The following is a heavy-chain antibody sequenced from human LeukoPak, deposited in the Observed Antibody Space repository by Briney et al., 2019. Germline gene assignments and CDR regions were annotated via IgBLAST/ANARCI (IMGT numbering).Heavy chain of an antibody. CDR1: GGSISSYY. CDR3: ARVKTGTTSGPRDYYYYGMDV. CDR2: IYYSGST. V-gene: IGHV4-59*01. D-gene: IGHD1-7*01. Sequence: SETLSLTCTVSGGSISSYYWSWIRQPPGKGLEWIGYIYYSGSTNYNPSLKSRVTISVDTSKNQFSLKLSSVTAADTAVYYCARVKTGTTSGPRDYYYYGMDVWGQGTTVTVSS. J-gene: IGHJ6*02.